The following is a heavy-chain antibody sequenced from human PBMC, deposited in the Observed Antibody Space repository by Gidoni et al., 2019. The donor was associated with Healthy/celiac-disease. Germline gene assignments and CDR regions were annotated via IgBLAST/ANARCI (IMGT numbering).Heavy chain of an antibody. CDR3: ARDPATVTTGNWFDP. CDR1: GGTFSSYT. V-gene: IGHV1-69*08. CDR2: IIPILGIA. J-gene: IGHJ5*02. D-gene: IGHD4-4*01. Sequence: QVQLVQSGAEVKKPGSSVKVSCKASGGTFSSYTISWVRQAPGQGLEWMGRIIPILGIANYAQKFQGRVTITADKSTSTAYMELSSLRSEDTAVYYCARDPATVTTGNWFDPWGQGTLVTVSS.